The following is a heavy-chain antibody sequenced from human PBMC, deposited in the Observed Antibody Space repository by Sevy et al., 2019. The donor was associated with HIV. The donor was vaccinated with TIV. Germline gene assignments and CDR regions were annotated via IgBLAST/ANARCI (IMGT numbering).Heavy chain of an antibody. CDR1: GLTFSGAW. Sequence: GGSLRLSCAASGLTFSGAWMSWVRQVPGKGLEWLGRIKSETDGGATDYAAPVKGRFTISRDDSKKMVYLQVNSLQVEDTAVYYCTTDLRIYASNWGQGTLVTVSS. V-gene: IGHV3-15*01. D-gene: IGHD3-3*01. CDR3: TTDLRIYASN. J-gene: IGHJ4*02. CDR2: IKSETDGGAT.